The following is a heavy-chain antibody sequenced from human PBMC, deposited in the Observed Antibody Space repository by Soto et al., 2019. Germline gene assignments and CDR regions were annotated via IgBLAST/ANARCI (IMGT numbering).Heavy chain of an antibody. CDR1: GFTFSSYA. D-gene: IGHD2-15*01. V-gene: IGHV3-23*01. J-gene: IGHJ4*02. CDR3: AKGGGRYCRGGSCYSDY. Sequence: PGGSLRLSCAASGFTFSSYAMSWVRQAPGKGLEWVSAISGSGGSTYYADSVKGRFTISRDNSKNTLYLQMNSLRAEDTAVYYCAKGGGRYCRGGSCYSDYWGQGTLVTVSS. CDR2: ISGSGGST.